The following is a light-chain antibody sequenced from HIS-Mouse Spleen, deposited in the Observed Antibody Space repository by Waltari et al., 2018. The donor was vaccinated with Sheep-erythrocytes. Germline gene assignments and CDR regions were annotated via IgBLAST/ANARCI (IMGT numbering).Light chain of an antibody. Sequence: QSALTQPPSASGSPGQSGTISCTGTSSDVGGYNYVSWDQQHPGKAPKLRIYEVSKRPSGVPDRFTGSKSGNTASLPVSGLQAEDEADYYCSSYAGSNNWVFGGGTKLTVL. V-gene: IGLV2-8*01. CDR1: SSDVGGYNY. J-gene: IGLJ3*02. CDR2: EVS. CDR3: SSYAGSNNWV.